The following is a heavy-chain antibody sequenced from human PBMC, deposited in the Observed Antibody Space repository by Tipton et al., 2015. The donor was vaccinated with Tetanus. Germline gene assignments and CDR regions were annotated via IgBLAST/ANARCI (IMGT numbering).Heavy chain of an antibody. D-gene: IGHD3-22*01. CDR3: ARDYYDSSGYSPIDY. Sequence: SLRLSCAASGFTFSSYGMHWVRQAPGKGLEWVAVIWYDGSNKYYADSVKGRFTISRDNSKNTLYLQMNSLRAEDTAVYYCARDYYDSSGYSPIDYWGQGTLVTVSS. J-gene: IGHJ4*02. CDR1: GFTFSSYG. CDR2: IWYDGSNK. V-gene: IGHV3-33*01.